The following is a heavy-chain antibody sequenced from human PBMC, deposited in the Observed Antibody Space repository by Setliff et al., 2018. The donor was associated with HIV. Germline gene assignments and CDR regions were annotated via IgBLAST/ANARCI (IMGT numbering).Heavy chain of an antibody. J-gene: IGHJ4*02. CDR3: ARDYNYIPDY. CDR2: INPNNGGT. CDR1: GGTFSSYA. D-gene: IGHD1-1*01. V-gene: IGHV1-18*01. Sequence: GASVKVSCKASGGTFSSYAISWVRQAPGQGLEWMGWINPNNGGTNYAQKFQGRVTVTTDTSTSTAYMELRSLRSDDTAEYYCARDYNYIPDYWGQGTRVTVSS.